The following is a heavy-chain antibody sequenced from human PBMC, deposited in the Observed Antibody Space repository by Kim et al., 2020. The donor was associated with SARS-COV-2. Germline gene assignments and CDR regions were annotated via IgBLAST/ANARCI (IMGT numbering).Heavy chain of an antibody. J-gene: IGHJ6*02. D-gene: IGHD3-3*01. V-gene: IGHV4-34*01. CDR3: ARGRAGVVPSPILGLGPYYDSDAMDV. CDR1: GGSFSGYH. CDR2: INHSGGT. Sequence: SETLSLTCAVFGGSFSGYHWTWIRQSPGKGLEWIGEINHSGGTNCNPSLKSRVTISLDTSTNQFSLKLGSVSAADTAVYYCARGRAGVVPSPILGLGPYYDSDAMDVGGQGPTITVSS.